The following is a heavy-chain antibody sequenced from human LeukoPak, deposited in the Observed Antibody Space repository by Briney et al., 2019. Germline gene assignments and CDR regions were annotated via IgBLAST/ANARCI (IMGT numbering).Heavy chain of an antibody. CDR3: ASLIVGATSVDY. CDR1: GGSISSGDYY. Sequence: SQTLSLTCTVSGGSISSGDYYWSWIRQPPGKGLEWIGYIYYSGSTYYNPSLKSRVTISVDTSKNQFSLKLSSVTAADTAVYYCASLIVGATSVDYWGQGALVTVSS. J-gene: IGHJ4*02. V-gene: IGHV4-30-4*08. D-gene: IGHD1-26*01. CDR2: IYYSGST.